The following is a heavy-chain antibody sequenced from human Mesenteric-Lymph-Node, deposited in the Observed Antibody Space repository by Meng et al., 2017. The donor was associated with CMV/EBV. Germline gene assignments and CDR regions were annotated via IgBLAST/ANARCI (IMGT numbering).Heavy chain of an antibody. Sequence: LTCAVSGDSISRNLWWSWVRQPPGKGLEWIGEISYSGSTKYNPSLQSRVTISSDTTNNRFSLRLNSVTAADTGVYFCARSPGFWSLDYWGRGTLVTVSS. J-gene: IGHJ4*02. CDR3: ARSPGFWSLDY. CDR1: GDSISRNLW. D-gene: IGHD2-8*02. CDR2: ISYSGST. V-gene: IGHV4-4*01.